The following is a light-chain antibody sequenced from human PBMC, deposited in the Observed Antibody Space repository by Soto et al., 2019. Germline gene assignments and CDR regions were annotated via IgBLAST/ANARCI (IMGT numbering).Light chain of an antibody. V-gene: IGKV3-20*01. CDR1: QSVSSSY. Sequence: IVLTQSPGTLSLSPGERATLSCRASQSVSSSYLAWYQQKPGLAPRLLIYGASSRATGIPDKFSGSGSGADFTLTISRLAPEDFAVYYCQQYGSAPINFGQGTRLEIK. J-gene: IGKJ5*01. CDR2: GAS. CDR3: QQYGSAPIN.